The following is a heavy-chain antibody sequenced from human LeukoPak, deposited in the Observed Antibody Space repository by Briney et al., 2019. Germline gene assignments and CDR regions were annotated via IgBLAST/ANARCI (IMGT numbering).Heavy chain of an antibody. D-gene: IGHD2-15*01. V-gene: IGHV3-30*04. CDR1: GFTFSSYA. CDR2: ISYDGSNK. CDR3: ARVGVVAATTYYYYGIDV. Sequence: PGRSLRLSCAASGFTFSSYAMHWVRQAPGKGLEWVAVISYDGSNKYYADSVKGRFTISRDNSKNTLYQQMNRLRAEDTAVYYCARVGVVAATTYYYYGIDVWGKGTTVTVSS. J-gene: IGHJ6*04.